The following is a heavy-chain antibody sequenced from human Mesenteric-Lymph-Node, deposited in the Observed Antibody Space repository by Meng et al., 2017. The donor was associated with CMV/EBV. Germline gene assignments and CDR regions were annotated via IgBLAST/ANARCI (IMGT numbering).Heavy chain of an antibody. CDR3: PRGARTTYFFDS. CDR1: GYTFTGSY. J-gene: IGHJ4*02. V-gene: IGHV1-2*02. D-gene: IGHD1-14*01. CDR2: INPNSGDT. Sequence: ASVKVSCKASGYTFTGSYIHWVRQAPGQGLEWLGWINPNSGDTNYAQKFQDRGSLTRDTSTNTVYMELTRLRSDDTAVYYCPRGARTTYFFDSGGKGTLVPSPQ.